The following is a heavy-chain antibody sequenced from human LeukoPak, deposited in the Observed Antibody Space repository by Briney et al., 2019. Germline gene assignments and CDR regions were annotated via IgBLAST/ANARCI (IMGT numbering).Heavy chain of an antibody. CDR2: IKQDGSEK. V-gene: IGHV3-7*03. Sequence: GGSLRLSCAASGFIFSSFSMNWVRQAPGKGLEWVANIKQDGSEKYYVDSVKGRFTISRDNAKNSLYLQMNSLRAEDTAVYYCAREGWSSSWYPKPYYYYGMDVWGKGTTVTVSS. J-gene: IGHJ6*04. CDR3: AREGWSSSWYPKPYYYYGMDV. CDR1: GFIFSSFS. D-gene: IGHD6-13*01.